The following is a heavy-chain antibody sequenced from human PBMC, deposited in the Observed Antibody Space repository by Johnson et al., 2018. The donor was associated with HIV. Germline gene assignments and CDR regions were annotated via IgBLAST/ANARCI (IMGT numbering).Heavy chain of an antibody. CDR2: ISYDGSNK. V-gene: IGHV3-30*03. D-gene: IGHD1-14*01. CDR3: AREPDIGDAFDI. J-gene: IGHJ3*02. Sequence: QVQLVESGGGVVQPGRSLRLSCVASGFTFSSYGIHWVRQAPGKGLEWVAIISYDGSNKYYADSVKGRFTISRDNSKNTLYLQMNSLRAEDTAVYYGAREPDIGDAFDIWGQGTMVTVSS. CDR1: GFTFSSYG.